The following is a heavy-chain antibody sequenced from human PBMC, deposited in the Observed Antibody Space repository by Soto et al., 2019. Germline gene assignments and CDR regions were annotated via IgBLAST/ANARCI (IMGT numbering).Heavy chain of an antibody. V-gene: IGHV1-24*01. D-gene: IGHD6-13*01. Sequence: ASVKVSCKVSGYTLTELSMHWVRQAPGKGLEWMGGFDPEDGETIYAQKFQGRVTMTEDTSTDTAYMELSSLRSEDTAVYYCAIANQIAAAGTRYYYYGMDVWGQGTTVTVSS. CDR3: AIANQIAAAGTRYYYYGMDV. CDR2: FDPEDGET. CDR1: GYTLTELS. J-gene: IGHJ6*02.